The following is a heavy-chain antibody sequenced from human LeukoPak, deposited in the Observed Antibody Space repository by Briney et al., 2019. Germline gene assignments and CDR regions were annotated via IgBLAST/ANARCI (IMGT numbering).Heavy chain of an antibody. Sequence: SETLSLTCTVSGGSISSYYWSWIRQPAGKGLXXXXRIYTSGSTNYNPSLKSRVTMSVDTSKNQFSLKLSSVTAADTAVYYCARGVYYYDSSGYYPDAFDIWGQGTMVTVSS. CDR1: GGSISSYY. CDR2: IYTSGST. V-gene: IGHV4-4*07. CDR3: ARGVYYYDSSGYYPDAFDI. J-gene: IGHJ3*02. D-gene: IGHD3-22*01.